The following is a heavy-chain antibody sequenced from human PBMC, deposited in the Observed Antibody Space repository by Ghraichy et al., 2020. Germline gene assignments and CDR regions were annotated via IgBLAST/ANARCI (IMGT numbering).Heavy chain of an antibody. D-gene: IGHD1-14*01. Sequence: GGSLRLSCAASGFDFSYYGMHWVRQAPGKGLAWVAFVYSDGRHQNYSDSVNDRFTISRDNAKSTQFLQMSSLRPEDTAVYYCAKDPGDSNHGCYMDVWGKGTAVSVSS. CDR2: VYSDGRHQ. CDR1: GFDFSYYG. CDR3: AKDPGDSNHGCYMDV. J-gene: IGHJ6*03. V-gene: IGHV3-30*02.